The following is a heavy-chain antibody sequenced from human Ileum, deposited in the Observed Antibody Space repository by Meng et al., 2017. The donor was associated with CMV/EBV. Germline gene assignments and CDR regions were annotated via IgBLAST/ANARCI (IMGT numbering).Heavy chain of an antibody. CDR2: IRFDGSYK. V-gene: IGHV3-30*02. Sequence: GGLLRPSCAASGFTFSYYGMHWVRQAPGKGLEWVAFIRFDGSYKYYADSVKGRFTISRDNSKNTLYLQMNSLRAEDTAVYYCAKGGSGSYPTYGMDVWGQGTTVTVSS. CDR3: AKGGSGSYPTYGMDV. D-gene: IGHD1-26*01. J-gene: IGHJ6*02. CDR1: GFTFSYYG.